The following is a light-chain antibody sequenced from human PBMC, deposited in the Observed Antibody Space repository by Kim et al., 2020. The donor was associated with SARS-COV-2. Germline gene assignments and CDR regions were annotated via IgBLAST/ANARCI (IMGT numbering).Light chain of an antibody. V-gene: IGKV1-39*01. J-gene: IGKJ2*01. CDR1: QSISRY. Sequence: DIEMTQSPSYLSASGGDRVTITCRASQSISRYLNWYQQKPGKAPKLLIYAASSLHSGVPSRFSGSVSGTDFALTISSLQPDDFATYYCQQNFTTPYTFGQGTKLEI. CDR3: QQNFTTPYT. CDR2: AAS.